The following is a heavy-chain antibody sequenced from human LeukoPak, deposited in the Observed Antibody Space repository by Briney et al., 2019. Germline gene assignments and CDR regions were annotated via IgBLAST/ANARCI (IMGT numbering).Heavy chain of an antibody. CDR1: GYTFTSYY. J-gene: IGHJ4*02. CDR3: ARGRDSSGYYRDLKREFDY. D-gene: IGHD3-22*01. CDR2: INPNSGGT. Sequence: ASVKVSCKASGYTFTSYYMHWVRQAPGQGLEWMGWINPNSGGTNYAQKFQGRVTMTRDTSISTAYMELSRLRSDDTAVYYCARGRDSSGYYRDLKREFDYWGQGTLVTVSS. V-gene: IGHV1-2*02.